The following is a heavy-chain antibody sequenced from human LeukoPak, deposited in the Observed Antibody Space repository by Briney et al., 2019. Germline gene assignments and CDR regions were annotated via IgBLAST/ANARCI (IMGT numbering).Heavy chain of an antibody. D-gene: IGHD3-9*01. CDR2: IIPTFGTA. CDR3: ARDSYDILTGYYKGGSFDY. J-gene: IGHJ4*02. CDR1: GGTFSSYA. Sequence: GASVKVSCKASGGTFSSYAISWVRQAPGQGLEWMGGIIPTFGTANYAQKFQGRVTITADKSTSTAYIELSSLRSEDTAVYYCARDSYDILTGYYKGGSFDYWGQGTLVTVSS. V-gene: IGHV1-69*06.